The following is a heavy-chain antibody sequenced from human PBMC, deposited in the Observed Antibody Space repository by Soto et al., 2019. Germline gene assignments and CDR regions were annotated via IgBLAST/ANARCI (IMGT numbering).Heavy chain of an antibody. V-gene: IGHV4-30-4*01. CDR2: IHHRGST. D-gene: IGHD3-22*01. CDR1: GGSLTSGDYY. J-gene: IGHJ3*02. CDR3: ARDCNSSGYYYNAFDI. Sequence: QVLEQGSGPGLVKPSQTLSLTCSVFGGSLTSGDYYWNWIRQPPGKGLEWIGNIHHRGSTYYDPSLKSRVTIALDTSKNQFSLKLSSVTAADTAVYYCARDCNSSGYYYNAFDIWGQWTMVTVSS.